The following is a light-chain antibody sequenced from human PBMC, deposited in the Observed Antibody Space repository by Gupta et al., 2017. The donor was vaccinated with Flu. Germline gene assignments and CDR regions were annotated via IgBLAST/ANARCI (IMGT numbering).Light chain of an antibody. Sequence: DIQMTQSPSSLSASVGDRVTITCRASQSVSNFLNWYQQKPGKAPKLLTYAASTLQGGVPSRFSGSGSGTDFTLTINSLQPEDFATYYCQQGYSTPQTFGRGTTVEIK. CDR1: QSVSNF. J-gene: IGKJ4*02. CDR2: AAS. CDR3: QQGYSTPQT. V-gene: IGKV1-39*01.